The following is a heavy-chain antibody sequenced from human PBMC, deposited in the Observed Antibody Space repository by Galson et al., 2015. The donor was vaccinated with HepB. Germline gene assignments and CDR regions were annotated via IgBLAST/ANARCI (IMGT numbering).Heavy chain of an antibody. CDR3: AKSAYYDSSGPGEFDY. J-gene: IGHJ4*02. Sequence: SLRLSCAASAFTFSSYAMSWVRQAPGKGLEWVSAISGSGGITYYADSVKGRFTIPRDNSKNTLYLQMNSLRPEDTAIYYCAKSAYYDSSGPGEFDYWGQGTLVTVSS. V-gene: IGHV3-23*01. D-gene: IGHD3-22*01. CDR1: AFTFSSYA. CDR2: ISGSGGIT.